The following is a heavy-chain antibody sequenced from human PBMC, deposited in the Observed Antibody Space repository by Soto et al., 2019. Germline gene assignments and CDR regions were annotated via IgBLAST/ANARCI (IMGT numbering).Heavy chain of an antibody. CDR1: GGSVSRGSYY. Sequence: PSETLSLTCTVSGGSVSRGSYYWSWIRQPPGKGLEWIGYIYYSGSTNYNPSLKSRVTISVDTSKNQFSLKLSSVTAADTAVYYCARAPTYYDSSGYYYYYYGMDVWGQGTTVTVSS. CDR2: IYYSGST. V-gene: IGHV4-61*01. CDR3: ARAPTYYDSSGYYYYYYGMDV. J-gene: IGHJ6*02. D-gene: IGHD3-22*01.